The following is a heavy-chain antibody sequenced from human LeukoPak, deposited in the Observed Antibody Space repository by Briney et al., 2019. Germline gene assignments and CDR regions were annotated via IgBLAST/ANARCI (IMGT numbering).Heavy chain of an antibody. Sequence: PGGSLRLPCAASGFTFSSYAMSWVRQAPGKGLEWVSAISGSGGSTYYADSVKGRLTISRDTSKHTLYLQRNGLRAEDTAVYYCAKGGSYCGGDCYSDYWGQGTLVTVSS. CDR1: GFTFSSYA. V-gene: IGHV3-23*01. J-gene: IGHJ4*02. CDR2: ISGSGGST. D-gene: IGHD2-21*01. CDR3: AKGGSYCGGDCYSDY.